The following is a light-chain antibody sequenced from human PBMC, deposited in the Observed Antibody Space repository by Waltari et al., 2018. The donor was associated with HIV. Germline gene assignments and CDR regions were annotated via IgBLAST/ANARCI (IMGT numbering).Light chain of an antibody. Sequence: ETVLTQSPGTLSLSPGERATISCRASQNVSNDYLAWYQQRLGQAPRLLIYGASSRATGIPDRFSGSGSGTDFTLTISRLEPEDFAVYYCQQYDSSPGTFGGGTKVEIK. V-gene: IGKV3-20*01. CDR3: QQYDSSPGT. CDR2: GAS. CDR1: QNVSNDY. J-gene: IGKJ4*01.